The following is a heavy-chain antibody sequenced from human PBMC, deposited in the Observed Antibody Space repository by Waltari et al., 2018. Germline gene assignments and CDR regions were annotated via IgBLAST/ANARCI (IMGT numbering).Heavy chain of an antibody. CDR2: IIPIFGTA. D-gene: IGHD3-16*01. V-gene: IGHV1-69*13. CDR1: GGTFSSYA. CDR3: ARSYDYHPSWYFDL. J-gene: IGHJ2*01. Sequence: QVQLVQSGAEVKKPGSSVKVSCKASGGTFSSYAISWVRQAPGQGLEWMGGIIPIFGTANYAQKFQGRVTITADESTRTAYMELSSLGSEDTAVDYCARSYDYHPSWYFDLWGRGTLVTVSS.